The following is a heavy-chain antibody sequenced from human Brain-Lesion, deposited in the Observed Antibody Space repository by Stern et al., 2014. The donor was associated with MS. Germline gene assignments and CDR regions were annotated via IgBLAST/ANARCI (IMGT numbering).Heavy chain of an antibody. D-gene: IGHD1-26*01. CDR3: ATLSPGAGGNYYRHFDY. J-gene: IGHJ4*02. CDR1: GYTLTELS. Sequence: DQLVESGAEVKKPGASVKVSCKVSGYTLTELSMHWVRQAPRKGLEWMGGFDPEDGETIYAQKFQGRVTMTEETSTDTAYMELSSLRSEDTAVYYCATLSPGAGGNYYRHFDYWGQGTLVTVSS. CDR2: FDPEDGET. V-gene: IGHV1-24*01.